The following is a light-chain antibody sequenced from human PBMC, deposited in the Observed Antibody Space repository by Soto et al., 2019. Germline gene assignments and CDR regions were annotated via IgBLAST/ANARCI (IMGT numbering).Light chain of an antibody. V-gene: IGLV2-14*03. Sequence: QSALTQPASVSGSPGQSITISCTGTSSDVGGYNFVSWYQQHPAKAPKLIIYDVSNRPSGVPIRFSASKSGSTASLTSSGLQAEDEADYYCSSYTSDSTLFGGGTKLTVL. CDR2: DVS. J-gene: IGLJ2*01. CDR1: SSDVGGYNF. CDR3: SSYTSDSTL.